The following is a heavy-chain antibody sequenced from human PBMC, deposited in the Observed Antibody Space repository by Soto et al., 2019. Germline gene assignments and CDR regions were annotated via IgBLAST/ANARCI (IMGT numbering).Heavy chain of an antibody. CDR2: ISRSGSTK. CDR1: GFTFSDHY. CDR3: ATYYYDSGGYYDAFDI. V-gene: IGHV3-11*01. J-gene: IGHJ3*02. D-gene: IGHD3-22*01. Sequence: QVQLVESGGGLVKPGGSLRLSCAASGFTFSDHYMSWIRQAPGKGLEWVSYISRSGSTKYYADSVKGRFTISRDNAKNSLYLQMNSLRAEDTAVYYCATYYYDSGGYYDAFDIWGQGTMVTFSS.